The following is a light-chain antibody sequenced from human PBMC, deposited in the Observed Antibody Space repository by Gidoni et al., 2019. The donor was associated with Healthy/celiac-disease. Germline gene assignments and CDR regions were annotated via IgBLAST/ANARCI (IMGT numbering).Light chain of an antibody. J-gene: IGKJ5*01. CDR2: LGS. CDR3: MQALQTPIT. CDR1: QSLLHSNGYNY. V-gene: IGKV2-28*01. Sequence: EIVRTQSPLYLPVTPGEPASISCRSSQSLLHSNGYNYLDWYLQKPGQSPQLLIYLGSNRASGVPDRFSGSGSGTDFTLKISRVEAEDVGFYYCMQALQTPITFGQGTRLEIK.